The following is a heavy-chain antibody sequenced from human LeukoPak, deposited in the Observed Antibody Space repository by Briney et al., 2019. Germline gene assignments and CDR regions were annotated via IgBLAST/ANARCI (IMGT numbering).Heavy chain of an antibody. Sequence: GGSLRLSCAASGFTFSSYGMHWVRQAPGKGLEWVAFIRYDGSNKYYADSVKGRFTISRDNSKNTLYLQMSSLRAEDTAVYYCAKDQGGYCSSTSCYGGLGYWGQGTLVTVSS. J-gene: IGHJ4*02. CDR1: GFTFSSYG. D-gene: IGHD2-2*01. CDR3: AKDQGGYCSSTSCYGGLGY. V-gene: IGHV3-30*02. CDR2: IRYDGSNK.